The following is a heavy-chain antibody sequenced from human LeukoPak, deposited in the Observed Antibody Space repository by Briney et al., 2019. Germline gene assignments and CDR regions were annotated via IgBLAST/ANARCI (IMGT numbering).Heavy chain of an antibody. CDR3: ARAIVDIVVVVAASAFDI. V-gene: IGHV4-59*01. CDR2: IYYSGST. D-gene: IGHD2-15*01. CDR1: GGSISSYY. J-gene: IGHJ3*02. Sequence: SETLSLTCTVFGGSISSYYWSWIRQPPGKGLEWIGYIYYSGSTNYNPSLKSRVTISVDTSKNQFSLKLSSVTAADTAVYYCARAIVDIVVVVAASAFDIWGQGTMVTVSS.